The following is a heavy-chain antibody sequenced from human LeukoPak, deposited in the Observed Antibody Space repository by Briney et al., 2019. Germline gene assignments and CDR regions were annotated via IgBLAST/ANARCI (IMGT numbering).Heavy chain of an antibody. D-gene: IGHD3-10*01. J-gene: IGHJ5*02. CDR3: ARGPPYGSGNLDP. V-gene: IGHV4-34*01. CDR2: INHSGST. CDR1: GGSFSGYY. Sequence: SETLSLTCAVYGGSFSGYYWSWIRQPPGKGLEWIGEINHSGSTNYNPSLKSRVTISVDTSKNQFSLKLSSVTAADTAMYYCARGPPYGSGNLDPWGQGTLVTVSS.